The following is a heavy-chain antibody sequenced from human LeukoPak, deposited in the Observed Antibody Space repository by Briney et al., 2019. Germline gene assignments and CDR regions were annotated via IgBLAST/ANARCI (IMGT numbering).Heavy chain of an antibody. Sequence: GGSLRLSCAASGYTFSSYWMHWVRQAPGKGLVWVSRINSDGSSTSYADSVKGRFTISRDNAKNTLYLQMNSLRAEDTAVYYCAREIQEWVTMVRGVTARYRHDYFDYWGQGTLVTVSS. CDR2: INSDGSST. CDR3: AREIQEWVTMVRGVTARYRHDYFDY. D-gene: IGHD3-10*01. J-gene: IGHJ4*02. CDR1: GYTFSSYW. V-gene: IGHV3-74*01.